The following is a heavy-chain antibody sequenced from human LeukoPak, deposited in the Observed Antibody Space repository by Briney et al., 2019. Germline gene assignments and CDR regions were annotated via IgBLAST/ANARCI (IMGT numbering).Heavy chain of an antibody. CDR2: INNDGRT. Sequence: SETLSLTCTVSGVSISGSRTWGWVRQPPGKGPEWIGNINNDGRTASNPSLKSRVTMSLDTSTNQFSLRLNSVTAADTAFYYCARVLTAAGLDFWGQGVLVRISS. CDR1: GVSISGSRT. J-gene: IGHJ4*02. D-gene: IGHD6-25*01. CDR3: ARVLTAAGLDF. V-gene: IGHV4-39*07.